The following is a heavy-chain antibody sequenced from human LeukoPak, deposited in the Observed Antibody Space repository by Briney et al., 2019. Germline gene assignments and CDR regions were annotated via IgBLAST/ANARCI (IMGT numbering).Heavy chain of an antibody. Sequence: GGSLRLSCAASGFTFSSYAMSWVRQAPGKGLEWVSAISGSGGSTYYADSVKGRFTISRDNSKNTLYLQMNSLRAEDTAVYYCAKDQSMRVVVHDAFAIWGQGTMVTVSS. D-gene: IGHD3-22*01. CDR1: GFTFSSYA. CDR3: AKDQSMRVVVHDAFAI. V-gene: IGHV3-23*01. CDR2: ISGSGGST. J-gene: IGHJ3*02.